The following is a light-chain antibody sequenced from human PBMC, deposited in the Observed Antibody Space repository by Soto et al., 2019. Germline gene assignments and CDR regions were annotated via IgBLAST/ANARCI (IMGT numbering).Light chain of an antibody. CDR2: WAS. J-gene: IGKJ4*01. CDR1: QSVFNSSNNKSY. Sequence: DIVMTQSPDSLAVSLGERATINCKSSQSVFNSSNNKSYLAWYQQKPGQPPKLLIYWASTRESGVPDRFSGSGSGTDFTLTISSLQAEDVAVYCWQQYYGAPLTFGGGTKVEIK. CDR3: QQYYGAPLT. V-gene: IGKV4-1*01.